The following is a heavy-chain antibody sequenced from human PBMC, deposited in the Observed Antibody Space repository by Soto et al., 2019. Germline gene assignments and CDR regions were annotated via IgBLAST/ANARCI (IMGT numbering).Heavy chain of an antibody. D-gene: IGHD3-3*01. J-gene: IGHJ5*02. CDR2: INPVDSDT. CDR1: GYSFTSFW. V-gene: IGHV5-51*01. CDR3: ARDLRAYYDFWSGYPTAWFDP. Sequence: GESLKISCQGFGYSFTSFWIGWVRQMPGKGLEWMGIINPVDSDTRYSPSFQGQVTISVDKSITTAYLQWSSLKASDTAMYYCARDLRAYYDFWSGYPTAWFDPWGQGTLVTVSS.